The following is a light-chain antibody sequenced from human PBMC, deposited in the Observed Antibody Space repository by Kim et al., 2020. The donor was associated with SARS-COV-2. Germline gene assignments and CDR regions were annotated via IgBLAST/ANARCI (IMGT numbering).Light chain of an antibody. CDR3: QQRSNWPA. Sequence: LSPGEVATRYCRASQSVSSYLAWYQQKPGQAPRLLIYDASNRATGIPARFSGSGSGTDFTLTISSLEPEDFAVYYCQQRSNWPAFGQGTKLEI. J-gene: IGKJ2*01. V-gene: IGKV3-11*01. CDR1: QSVSSY. CDR2: DAS.